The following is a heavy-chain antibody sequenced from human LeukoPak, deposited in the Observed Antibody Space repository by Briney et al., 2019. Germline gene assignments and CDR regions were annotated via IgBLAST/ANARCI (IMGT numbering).Heavy chain of an antibody. CDR2: IYYSGST. CDR3: DRAVDCSSTSCYVWFDP. J-gene: IGHJ5*02. D-gene: IGHD2-2*01. V-gene: IGHV4-30-4*01. CDR1: GGSISSGDYY. Sequence: SQTLSLTCTVSGGSISSGDYYWSWIRQPPGKGLEWIWYIYYSGSTYYNPSLKSRVAISVDTSKNHFSLKLTSVTAADPAGYDWDRAVDCSSTSCYVWFDPWGQGTLVTVSS.